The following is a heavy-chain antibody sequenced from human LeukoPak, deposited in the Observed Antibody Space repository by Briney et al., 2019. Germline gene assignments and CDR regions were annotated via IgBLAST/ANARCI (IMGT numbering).Heavy chain of an antibody. D-gene: IGHD2-2*01. CDR1: GYTFTKYG. CDR2: IIPIFGTA. CDR3: ARDGAHCSSTSCYLDY. V-gene: IGHV1-69*05. J-gene: IGHJ4*02. Sequence: ASVKVSCKASGYTFTKYGITWVRQAPGQGLEWMGGIIPIFGTANYAQKFQGRVTITTDESTSTAYMELSSLRSEDTAVYYCARDGAHCSSTSCYLDYWGQGTLVTVSS.